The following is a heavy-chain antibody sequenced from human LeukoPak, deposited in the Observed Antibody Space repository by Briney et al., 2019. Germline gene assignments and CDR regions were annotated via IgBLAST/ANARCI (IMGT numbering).Heavy chain of an antibody. J-gene: IGHJ4*02. D-gene: IGHD1-26*01. V-gene: IGHV3-74*01. CDR1: GFTFRSYW. CDR3: ARDSIVESTKVGSFDY. CDR2: ISSDGSST. Sequence: GGSLRLSCAASGFTFRSYWMHWVRQAPGKGLVWVSRISSDGSSTIYADSVKGRFTMSRENAYNTLYLQMNSLRGEDTAVYYCARDSIVESTKVGSFDYWGQGTLVTVSS.